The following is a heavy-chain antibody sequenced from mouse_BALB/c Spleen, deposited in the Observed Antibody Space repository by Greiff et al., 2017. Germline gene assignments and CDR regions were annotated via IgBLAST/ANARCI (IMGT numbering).Heavy chain of an antibody. J-gene: IGHJ4*01. Sequence: VQLQQSGTVLARPGASVKMSCKASGYTFTSYWMHWVKQRPGQGLEWIGAIYPGNSDTSYNQKFKGKAKLTAVTSTSTAYMELSSLTNEDSAVYYCTRSRERDYAMDYWGQGTSVTVSS. V-gene: IGHV1-5*01. CDR3: TRSRERDYAMDY. CDR1: GYTFTSYW. CDR2: IYPGNSDT.